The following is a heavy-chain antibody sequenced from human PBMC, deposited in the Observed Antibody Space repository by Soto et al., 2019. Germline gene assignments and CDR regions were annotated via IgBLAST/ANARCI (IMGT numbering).Heavy chain of an antibody. Sequence: SETLSLTCAVYGGSFSGYYWSLIRQPPGKGLEWIGEINHSGSTNYNPSLKSRVTISVDTSKNQFSLKLSSVTAADTAVYYCARGRTPRGGSCYSFVCYFDYWGQGTLVTVSS. CDR1: GGSFSGYY. CDR3: ARGRTPRGGSCYSFVCYFDY. CDR2: INHSGST. V-gene: IGHV4-34*01. J-gene: IGHJ4*02. D-gene: IGHD2-15*01.